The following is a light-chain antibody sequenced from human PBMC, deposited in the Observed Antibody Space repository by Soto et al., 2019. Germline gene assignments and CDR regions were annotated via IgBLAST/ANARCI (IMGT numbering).Light chain of an antibody. CDR3: LQDINYPWT. J-gene: IGKJ1*01. CDR2: GAS. V-gene: IGKV1-6*01. Sequence: AIQITQSPSSLSSSVGDIFTISCRASQSIGNALGWYQQKPGKPPKVLIYGASNLQSGVPPRFSGSGSGTDFTLAISSLQPEDSATYYCLQDINYPWTFGQGTKVDIK. CDR1: QSIGNA.